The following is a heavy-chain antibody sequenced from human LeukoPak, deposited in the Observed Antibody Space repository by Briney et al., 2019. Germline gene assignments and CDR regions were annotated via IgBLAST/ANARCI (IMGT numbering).Heavy chain of an antibody. J-gene: IGHJ4*02. CDR3: ARGYYYGSGTYPQYCFDY. V-gene: IGHV4-59*01. CDR1: GGSISDYY. D-gene: IGHD3-10*01. CDR2: IYYRENT. Sequence: PSETLSLTCIVSGGSISDYYWSWIRQPPGKGLEWIGYIYYRENTNYSPSLKSRLTMSVDTSKNQFSLRLISVTAADTAVYYCARGYYYGSGTYPQYCFDYWGQGTLVTVSS.